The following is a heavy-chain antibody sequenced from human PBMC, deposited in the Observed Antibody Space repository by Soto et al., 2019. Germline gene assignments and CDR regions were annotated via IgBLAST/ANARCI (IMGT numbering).Heavy chain of an antibody. D-gene: IGHD2-2*01. V-gene: IGHV4-59*01. CDR3: ARDLTSDIVVVPAAMRKKQGDYGMDV. J-gene: IGHJ6*02. CDR2: IYYSGST. CDR1: GGSISSYY. Sequence: SETLSLTCTVSGGSISSYYWSWIRQPPGKGLEWIGYIYYSGSTNYNPSLKSRVTISVDTSKNQFSLKLSSVTAADTAVYYCARDLTSDIVVVPAAMRKKQGDYGMDVWGQGTKVTVSS.